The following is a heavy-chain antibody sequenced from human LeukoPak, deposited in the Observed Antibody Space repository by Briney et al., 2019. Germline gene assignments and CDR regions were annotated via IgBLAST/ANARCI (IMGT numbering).Heavy chain of an antibody. CDR3: XXXEWYFDL. D-gene: IGHD1-26*01. Sequence: RQXXGXXLDGVSLISWDGGTTYYADSVKXRLAISRXXXKXXXXXQMNSLRAEDTALYYCXXXEWYFDLWGRGTLVTVSS. V-gene: IGHV3-43D*03. CDR2: ISWDGGTT. J-gene: IGHJ2*01.